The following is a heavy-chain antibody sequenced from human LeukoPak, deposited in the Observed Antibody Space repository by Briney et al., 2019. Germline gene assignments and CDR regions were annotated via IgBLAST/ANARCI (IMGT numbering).Heavy chain of an antibody. D-gene: IGHD6-13*01. CDR1: GFTISSYA. CDR2: ISGSGGST. V-gene: IGHV3-23*01. CDR3: VKKGYSWSPRFEP. Sequence: GGSLRLSCAASGFTISSYAMSWVRQAPGKGPEWVSGISGSGGSTYYADSVKGRFTISRDNSKNTLYLQMNSLRAEDTATYYCVKKGYSWSPRFEPWGQGTLVTVSS. J-gene: IGHJ5*02.